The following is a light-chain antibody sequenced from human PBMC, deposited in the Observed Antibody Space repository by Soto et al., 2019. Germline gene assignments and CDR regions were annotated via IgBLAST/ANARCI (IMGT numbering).Light chain of an antibody. CDR1: QSVSRN. Sequence: TQSPATLSVSQVERVTLSCRASQSVSRNLAWYQQKPGQAPRLLIYEASNRATGIPARFSGSGSGADFTLTISSLEPEDFALYYCQQHINWPLTFGGGTMVAIK. CDR2: EAS. J-gene: IGKJ4*01. V-gene: IGKV3-11*01. CDR3: QQHINWPLT.